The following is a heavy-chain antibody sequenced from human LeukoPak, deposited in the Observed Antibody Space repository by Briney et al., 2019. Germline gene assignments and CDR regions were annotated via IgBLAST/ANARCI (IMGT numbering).Heavy chain of an antibody. D-gene: IGHD3-22*01. Sequence: SVKVSCKASGYTFTSYGITWVRQAPGQGLEWMGWISPYNGNTNYAQKFQGRVTMTTDTSTSTAYMELRSLRSDDTAVYYCARDYRPYDSSRWFDPWGQGTLVTVSS. CDR1: GYTFTSYG. V-gene: IGHV1-18*01. CDR3: ARDYRPYDSSRWFDP. CDR2: ISPYNGNT. J-gene: IGHJ5*02.